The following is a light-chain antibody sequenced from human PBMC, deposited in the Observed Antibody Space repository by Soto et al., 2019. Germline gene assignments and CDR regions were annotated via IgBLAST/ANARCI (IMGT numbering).Light chain of an antibody. CDR3: QQYYSYPQT. J-gene: IGKJ5*01. CDR1: QGISSY. Sequence: PSSLSASTGDRVTSTCRASQGISSYLAWYQQKPGKAPKLLIYAASTLQSGVPSRFSGSGSGTDFTLTISCLQSEDFEPYYCQQYYSYPQTFGQGTRLEIK. CDR2: AAS. V-gene: IGKV1-8*01.